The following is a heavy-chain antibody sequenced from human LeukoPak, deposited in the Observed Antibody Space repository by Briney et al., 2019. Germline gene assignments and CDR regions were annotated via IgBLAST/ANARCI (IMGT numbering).Heavy chain of an antibody. CDR3: ARRRPSSGWYGRYFDY. CDR1: GGSISSYY. D-gene: IGHD6-19*01. CDR2: IYYSGST. V-gene: IGHV4-59*01. J-gene: IGHJ4*02. Sequence: SETLPLTCTVSGGSISSYYWSWIRQPPGKGLEWIGYIYYSGSTNYNPSLKSRVTISVDTSKNQFSPKLSSVTAADTAVYYCARRRPSSGWYGRYFDYWGQGTLVTVSS.